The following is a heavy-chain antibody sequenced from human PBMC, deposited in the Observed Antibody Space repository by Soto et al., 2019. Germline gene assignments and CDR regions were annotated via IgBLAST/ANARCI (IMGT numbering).Heavy chain of an antibody. Sequence: PSETLSLTCTVSGGSISSGDYYWSWIRQPPGKGLEWIGYIYYSGSTYYNPSLKSRVTISVDTSKNQLSLKLSSVTAADTAVYYCARGRLRYFDWLLSWGQGTLVTISS. CDR3: ARGRLRYFDWLLS. CDR1: GGSISSGDYY. V-gene: IGHV4-30-4*01. D-gene: IGHD3-9*01. CDR2: IYYSGST. J-gene: IGHJ4*02.